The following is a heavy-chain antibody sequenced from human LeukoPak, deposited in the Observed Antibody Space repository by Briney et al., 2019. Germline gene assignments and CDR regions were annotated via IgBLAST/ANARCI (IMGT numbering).Heavy chain of an antibody. CDR2: IKQDGGET. D-gene: IGHD6-6*01. J-gene: IGHJ4*02. Sequence: PGGSLRLSCEGFGLTFSRDWMSWVRQAPGKGLEWVANIKQDGGETYYGDSVKGRFTISRDNAKNSLFLQMNSLRAEDTAVYFCTTDSGGGRPFDYWGQGTLVTVSS. V-gene: IGHV3-7*01. CDR3: TTDSGGGRPFDY. CDR1: GLTFSRDW.